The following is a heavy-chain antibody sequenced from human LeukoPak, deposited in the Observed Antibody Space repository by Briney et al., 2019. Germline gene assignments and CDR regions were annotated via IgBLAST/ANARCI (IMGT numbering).Heavy chain of an antibody. Sequence: ASVKVSCKASGYTFTGYHIHWVRQAPGQGLEWMGWINPDSGVTNYAQKFQGRVTMTRDTSISTAYMELSRLTSDDTAVYYCARFRSRSSWYIPPFDFWGQGTLVTVSS. CDR1: GYTFTGYH. D-gene: IGHD6-13*01. CDR3: ARFRSRSSWYIPPFDF. V-gene: IGHV1-2*02. J-gene: IGHJ4*02. CDR2: INPDSGVT.